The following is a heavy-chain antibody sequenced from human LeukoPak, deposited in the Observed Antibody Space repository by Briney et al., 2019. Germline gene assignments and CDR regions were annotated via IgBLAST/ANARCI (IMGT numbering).Heavy chain of an antibody. V-gene: IGHV3-30-3*02. Sequence: GGSLRLSCAASGFTFSSYALPWVRQAPGKGLEWVAVISYDGSNKFYADSVKGRFTISRDNSKNTLYLHMNSLRAEDTAIYYCAKSGTRKVTRWTGFDSWGQGNLVTVSS. CDR2: ISYDGSNK. J-gene: IGHJ4*02. CDR1: GFTFSSYA. D-gene: IGHD3/OR15-3a*01. CDR3: AKSGTRKVTRWTGFDS.